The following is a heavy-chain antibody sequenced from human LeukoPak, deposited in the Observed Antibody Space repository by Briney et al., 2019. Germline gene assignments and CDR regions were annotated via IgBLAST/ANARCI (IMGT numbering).Heavy chain of an antibody. CDR3: AREWELLRKYLYH. J-gene: IGHJ1*01. D-gene: IGHD1-26*01. CDR2: INPNIGDT. V-gene: IGHV1-2*02. Sequence: GASVEVSCKASGYTFTGYYMHWVRQAPGQGLEWMGWINPNIGDTNYAQKFQGRVTMTWDTSISTAYMELSRLRSDDTAVYYCAREWELLRKYLYHWGQGTLVTVSS. CDR1: GYTFTGYY.